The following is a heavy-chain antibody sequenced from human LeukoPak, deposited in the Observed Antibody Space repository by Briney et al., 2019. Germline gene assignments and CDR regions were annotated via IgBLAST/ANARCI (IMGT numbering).Heavy chain of an antibody. CDR1: GMTFSDYS. Sequence: GGSLRLSCEGFGMTFSDYSMNWVRQAPGKGLEWISFISSGGSTIYYAGSVKGRFTISRDNARNTLSLEMNSLRGVDTALYYCAGVDGTFSHNFYMDVWGKGSTVTVSS. CDR3: AGVDGTFSHNFYMDV. CDR2: ISSGGSTI. D-gene: IGHD5-24*01. J-gene: IGHJ6*03. V-gene: IGHV3-48*04.